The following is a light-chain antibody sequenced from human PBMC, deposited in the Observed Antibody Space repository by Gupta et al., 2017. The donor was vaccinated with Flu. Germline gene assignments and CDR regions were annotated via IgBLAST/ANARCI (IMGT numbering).Light chain of an antibody. CDR2: GTS. V-gene: IGKV3-20*01. CDR1: QIVSSSY. CDR3: QQYGSSSYS. Sequence: EIMLTQSPGTLSLSPGDRATLSCSASQIVSSSYLGWYQQNPGQAPRLLMYGTSSRASGIPDRFSGSGAGTDFTLTISRLEAEDFAVYYCQQYGSSSYSFGQGTKLEIK. J-gene: IGKJ2*03.